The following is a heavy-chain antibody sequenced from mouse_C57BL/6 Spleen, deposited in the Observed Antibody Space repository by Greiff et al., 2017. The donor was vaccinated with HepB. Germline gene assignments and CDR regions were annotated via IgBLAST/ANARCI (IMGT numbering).Heavy chain of an antibody. Sequence: DVQLQESGGGLVQPGGSLKLSCAASGFTFSDYGMAWVRQAPRKGPEWVAFISNLAYSIYYADTVTGRFTISRENAKNTLYLEMSSLRSEDTAMYYCARQGDSNYDYAMDYWGQGTSVTVSS. D-gene: IGHD2-5*01. CDR2: ISNLAYSI. V-gene: IGHV5-15*01. CDR1: GFTFSDYG. J-gene: IGHJ4*01. CDR3: ARQGDSNYDYAMDY.